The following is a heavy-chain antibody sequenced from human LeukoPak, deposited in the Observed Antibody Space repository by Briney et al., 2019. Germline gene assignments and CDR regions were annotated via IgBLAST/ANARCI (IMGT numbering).Heavy chain of an antibody. CDR3: AKTPGYCSGGSCYFHHFDY. CDR1: GFTLNNFA. D-gene: IGHD2-15*01. V-gene: IGHV3-23*01. J-gene: IGHJ4*02. Sequence: GGSLRLSCAASGFTLNNFAIRWVRQAPGKGLEWFSPISESGTHTHYADSVKGRFTISRDNSRNTLILQMKSLRAEDTAVYFCAKTPGYCSGGSCYFHHFDYWGQGTLVTVSS. CDR2: ISESGTHT.